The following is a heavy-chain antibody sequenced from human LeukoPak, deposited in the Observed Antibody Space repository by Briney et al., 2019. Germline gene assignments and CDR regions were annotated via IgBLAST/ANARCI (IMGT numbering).Heavy chain of an antibody. V-gene: IGHV3-23*01. J-gene: IGHJ4*02. CDR2: ISGSGGST. CDR1: GFTFSSYA. Sequence: PWGSLRLSCAASGFTFSSYAMSWVRQAPGKGLEWVSAISGSGGSTYYADSVKGRFTISRDNSKNTLYLQMNSLRAEDTTVYHCARGWYSFDYWGQGTLVTVSS. D-gene: IGHD6-19*01. CDR3: ARGWYSFDY.